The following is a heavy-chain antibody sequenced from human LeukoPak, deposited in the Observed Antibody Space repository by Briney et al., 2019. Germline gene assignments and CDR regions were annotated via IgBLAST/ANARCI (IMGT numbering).Heavy chain of an antibody. CDR2: ISGSGGNT. CDR1: GFTFSTYA. D-gene: IGHD5-18*01. Sequence: LSGGSLRLSCAASGFTFSTYAMSWVRQTPGKGLEWVSGISGSGGNTYHADSVKGRFTISRDNSKNTLYLQMNSLRADDTAVYYCVRDRLVDTPLVRPYWGQGTLVTVSS. V-gene: IGHV3-23*01. CDR3: VRDRLVDTPLVRPY. J-gene: IGHJ4*02.